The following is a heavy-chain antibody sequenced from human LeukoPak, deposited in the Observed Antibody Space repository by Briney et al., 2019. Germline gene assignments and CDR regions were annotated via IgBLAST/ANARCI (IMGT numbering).Heavy chain of an antibody. J-gene: IGHJ4*02. D-gene: IGHD6-6*01. V-gene: IGHV3-48*01. CDR2: ISSSSSTK. CDR3: AKRVAARPLHPSDY. Sequence: SGGSLRLSCAASGFSFSSYSMNWVRQAPGKGLEWLSYISSSSSTKYYADSVKGRFTISRDNAKNSLYLQMNSLTAEDTAVYYCAKRVAARPLHPSDYWGQGTLVTVSS. CDR1: GFSFSSYS.